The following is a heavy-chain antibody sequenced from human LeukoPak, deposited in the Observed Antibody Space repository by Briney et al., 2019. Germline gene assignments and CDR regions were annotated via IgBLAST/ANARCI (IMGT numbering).Heavy chain of an antibody. V-gene: IGHV3-11*04. Sequence: GGSLRLSCAASGFTFSDYYMSWIRQAPGKGLEWVSYISSSGSTIYYADSVKGRFTISRDNAKNSLYLQMNSLRAEDTAVYYCAGEVWSGYYTPNWFDPWGQGTLVTVSS. J-gene: IGHJ5*02. CDR2: ISSSGSTI. CDR3: AGEVWSGYYTPNWFDP. D-gene: IGHD3-3*01. CDR1: GFTFSDYY.